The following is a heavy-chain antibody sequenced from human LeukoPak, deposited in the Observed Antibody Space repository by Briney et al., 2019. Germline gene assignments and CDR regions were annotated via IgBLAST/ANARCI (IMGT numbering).Heavy chain of an antibody. J-gene: IGHJ4*02. CDR1: GGSITSYY. D-gene: IGHD3-9*01. V-gene: IGHV4-59*08. Sequence: SETLSLTCTVSGGSITSYYWSWIRQPPGKGLEWIGYIYYTVKTNSNPSLKSRVTISVDTSKNQFSLKLSSVTAADTAVYYCARTDILTGPYYFDYWGQGTLVTVSS. CDR3: ARTDILTGPYYFDY. CDR2: IYYTVKT.